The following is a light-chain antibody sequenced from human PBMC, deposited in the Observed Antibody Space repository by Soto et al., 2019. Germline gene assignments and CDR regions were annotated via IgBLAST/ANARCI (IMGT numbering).Light chain of an antibody. Sequence: ELVMTQSPATLSVCPVERATLSCRASQSVSSNLAWYQQKPGLAPRLLIYGASTRATGIPAGFSGSGSGTEFTLTISSLQSEDFAVYYGQQYNNWPPVTFGQGTKVDI. V-gene: IGKV3-15*01. CDR2: GAS. CDR1: QSVSSN. CDR3: QQYNNWPPVT. J-gene: IGKJ1*01.